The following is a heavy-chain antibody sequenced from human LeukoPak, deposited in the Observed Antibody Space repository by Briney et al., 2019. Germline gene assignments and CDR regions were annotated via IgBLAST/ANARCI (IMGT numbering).Heavy chain of an antibody. CDR1: GYTFSDNY. CDR2: ISPTDDGT. Sequence: ASVKVSCETSGYTFSDNYLHWVRQAPGQGLEWMGIISPTDDGTTYAQKFQGRVTMTRNTSTTTVYLELRSLRSEDTAFYYCARDGGGDYCDSQGSYDAFDMWGQGTMVTVSS. V-gene: IGHV1-46*01. CDR3: ARDGGGDYCDSQGSYDAFDM. D-gene: IGHD4-17*01. J-gene: IGHJ3*02.